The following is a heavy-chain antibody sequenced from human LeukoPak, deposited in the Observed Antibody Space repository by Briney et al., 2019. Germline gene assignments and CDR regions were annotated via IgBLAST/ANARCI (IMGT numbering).Heavy chain of an antibody. Sequence: SETLSLTCSVSGGTIRSYYWSWIRQSPGKGLEWIGYISYSGSTKYNPSLESRVTISVDTSKSQFSLKLRSVTAADTAVYYCARDRTYSGSSTTYFYGMDVWGHGTTVTVSS. J-gene: IGHJ6*02. D-gene: IGHD5-12*01. CDR2: ISYSGST. CDR1: GGTIRSYY. V-gene: IGHV4-59*01. CDR3: ARDRTYSGSSTTYFYGMDV.